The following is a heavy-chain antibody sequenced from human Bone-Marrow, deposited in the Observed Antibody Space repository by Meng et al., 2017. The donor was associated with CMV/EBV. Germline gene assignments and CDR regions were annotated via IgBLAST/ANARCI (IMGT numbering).Heavy chain of an antibody. J-gene: IGHJ6*02. CDR1: GFTLSSYA. CDR3: AKDISDGHDYGDYITYFSGTDV. CDR2: IYNEFSRT. D-gene: IGHD4-17*01. Sequence: GGSLRLSCAASGFTLSSYAMSWVRQAPGKGLEWVSVIYNEFSRTYYTDSVKGRFTISRDNSTNTLYLQMNSLRAEDTAVYFCAKDISDGHDYGDYITYFSGTDVWAQGTTVTVSS. V-gene: IGHV3-23*03.